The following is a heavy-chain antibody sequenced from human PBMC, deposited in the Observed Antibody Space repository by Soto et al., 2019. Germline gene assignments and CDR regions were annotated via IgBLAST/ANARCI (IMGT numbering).Heavy chain of an antibody. CDR1: GFTCSHTW. V-gene: IGHV3-15*01. D-gene: IGHD5-18*01. CDR2: MKTPTECGTT. CDR3: TTEIHGYRFFDY. Sequence: GSLRLSCAASGFTCSHTWLNWDGQASGKGLESGGHMKTPTECGTTDYATAVKGIFTISRYDSQNPLYLQMDSLNTEDTAVYFFTTEIHGYRFFDYWRQGP. J-gene: IGHJ4*02.